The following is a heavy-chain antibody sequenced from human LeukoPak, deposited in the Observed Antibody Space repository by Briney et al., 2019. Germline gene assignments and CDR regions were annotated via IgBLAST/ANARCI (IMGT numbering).Heavy chain of an antibody. CDR3: ARWLVGTTGEQNWFDP. D-gene: IGHD1-26*01. J-gene: IGHJ5*02. CDR1: AGSISSYY. V-gene: IGHV4-4*07. CDR2: IYTSGST. Sequence: PSETLSLTCTVSAGSISSYYWSWIRQPAGKGLEWIGRIYTSGSTNYNPSLKSRVTISVDKSKNQFSLKLSSVTAADTAVYYCARWLVGTTGEQNWFDPWGQGTLVTVSS.